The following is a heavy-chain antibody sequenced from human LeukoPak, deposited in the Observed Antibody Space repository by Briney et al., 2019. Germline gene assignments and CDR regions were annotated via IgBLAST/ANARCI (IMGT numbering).Heavy chain of an antibody. V-gene: IGHV3-48*03. Sequence: PGGSLRLSCAASGFTFSSYEMNWVRQAPGKGLEWVSYISSSGSTIYYADSVKGRFTISRDNAKNSLYLQMNSPRAEDTAVYYCARARITETRYYYYGMDVWGQGTTVTVSS. D-gene: IGHD3-10*01. CDR2: ISSSGSTI. CDR1: GFTFSSYE. J-gene: IGHJ6*02. CDR3: ARARITETRYYYYGMDV.